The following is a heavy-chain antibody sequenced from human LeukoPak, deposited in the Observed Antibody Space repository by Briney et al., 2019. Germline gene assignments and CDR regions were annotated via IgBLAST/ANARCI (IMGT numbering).Heavy chain of an antibody. D-gene: IGHD5/OR15-5a*01. CDR2: IYDSGYT. Sequence: SETLSLTCTVSGASIRTYHWSWFRQSPGKGLEWTASIYDSGYTNYSPSLKSRTTISVDTSNNQFSLRLTSVTAADTAVYYCARLNKAGVSHRDFDCWGQGTLVTVSS. J-gene: IGHJ4*02. CDR1: GASIRTYH. V-gene: IGHV4-59*08. CDR3: ARLNKAGVSHRDFDC.